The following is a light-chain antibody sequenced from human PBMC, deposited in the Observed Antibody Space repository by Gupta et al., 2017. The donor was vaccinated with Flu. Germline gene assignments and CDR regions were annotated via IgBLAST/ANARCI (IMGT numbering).Light chain of an antibody. CDR1: QSISSW. Sequence: PSTLSASVGDRVTITCRASQSISSWLAWYQQKPGKAPKLLIYKASSLESGVPSRFSGSGSGTEFTLTISSLQPDDFATYYCQQYNSYSATFGPGTKVEIK. CDR3: QQYNSYSAT. CDR2: KAS. V-gene: IGKV1-5*03. J-gene: IGKJ1*01.